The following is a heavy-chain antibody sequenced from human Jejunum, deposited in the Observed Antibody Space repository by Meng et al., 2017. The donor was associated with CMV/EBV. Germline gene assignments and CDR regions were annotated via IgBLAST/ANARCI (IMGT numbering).Heavy chain of an antibody. D-gene: IGHD3-10*01. J-gene: IGHJ4*02. V-gene: IGHV3-7*01. Sequence: SGFTFSSYWVNWVRRAPGKGLEWVANIDEDESERYYMESVKGRFTISRDNAKNSLYLQMNSLRVEDTALYYCAKARLSYKVLTDSWGQGTRVTVSS. CDR2: IDEDESER. CDR1: GFTFSSYW. CDR3: AKARLSYKVLTDS.